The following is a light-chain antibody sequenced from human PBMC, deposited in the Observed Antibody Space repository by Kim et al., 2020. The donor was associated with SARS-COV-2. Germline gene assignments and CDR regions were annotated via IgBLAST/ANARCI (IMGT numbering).Light chain of an antibody. CDR3: QQYGSSPGT. V-gene: IGKV3-20*01. Sequence: EIVLTQSPGTLSLSPGERATLSCRASQSVSVSSGYLAWYQQKPGQAPRLLIYAASSRATGIPDRFSGSGSGTDFTLTISRLEPEDSAVYYCQQYGSSPGTFGQGTKVDIK. CDR2: AAS. J-gene: IGKJ1*01. CDR1: QSVSVSSGY.